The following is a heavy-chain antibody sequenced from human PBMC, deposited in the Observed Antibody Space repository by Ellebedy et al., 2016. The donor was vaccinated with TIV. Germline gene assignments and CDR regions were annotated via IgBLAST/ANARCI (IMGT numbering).Heavy chain of an antibody. CDR1: GYSVTEVC. CDR2: FDPEDGET. Sequence: ASVKVSXXVSGYSVTEVCMHWVRQAPGKGLEWMGGFDPEDGETVYAQQFQGRVTMTEDTATDTAYMELSSLRSEDTAVYYCARAMRRGLPVGVVDYWGQGTLVTVSS. CDR3: ARAMRRGLPVGVVDY. V-gene: IGHV1-24*01. D-gene: IGHD2-8*01. J-gene: IGHJ4*02.